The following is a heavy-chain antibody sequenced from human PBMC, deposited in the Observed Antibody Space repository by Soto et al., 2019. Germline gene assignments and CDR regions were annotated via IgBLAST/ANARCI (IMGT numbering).Heavy chain of an antibody. CDR3: ARLPYIVVVPAAKAEYFQH. Sequence: GESLKISCDGSGYSFTSYWIGLVLQMPGKGLDWMGIIYPGDSDTRYSPSFQGQVTISADKSISTAYLQWSSLKASDTAMYYCARLPYIVVVPAAKAEYFQHWGQGTLVTVSS. D-gene: IGHD2-2*01. CDR2: IYPGDSDT. CDR1: GYSFTSYW. V-gene: IGHV5-51*01. J-gene: IGHJ1*01.